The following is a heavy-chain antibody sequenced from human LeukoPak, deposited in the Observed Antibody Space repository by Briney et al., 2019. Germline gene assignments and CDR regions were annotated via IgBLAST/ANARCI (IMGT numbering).Heavy chain of an antibody. Sequence: SETLSLTCTVSGGSISSYYWSWIRQPPGKGLEWIGYTYYSGSTNYNPSLKSRVTISVDTSKNQFSLKLSSVTAADTAVYYCAREYYYDSSGYGGLDAFDIWGQGTMVTVSS. V-gene: IGHV4-59*12. D-gene: IGHD3-22*01. CDR1: GGSISSYY. CDR3: AREYYYDSSGYGGLDAFDI. J-gene: IGHJ3*02. CDR2: TYYSGST.